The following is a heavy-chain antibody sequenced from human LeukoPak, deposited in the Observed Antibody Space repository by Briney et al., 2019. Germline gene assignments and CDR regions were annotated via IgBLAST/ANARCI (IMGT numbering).Heavy chain of an antibody. V-gene: IGHV4-59*01. J-gene: IGHJ4*02. CDR1: GGSISSDY. Sequence: SETLSLTCTVSGGSISSDYRSWIRQPPGKGLEWIGYIYYSGTTNYNPSLKSRVTISVDTSKNQFSLKLTSVTAADTAVYFCARGGKWLQIDYWGQGTLVTVSS. D-gene: IGHD5-24*01. CDR2: IYYSGTT. CDR3: ARGGKWLQIDY.